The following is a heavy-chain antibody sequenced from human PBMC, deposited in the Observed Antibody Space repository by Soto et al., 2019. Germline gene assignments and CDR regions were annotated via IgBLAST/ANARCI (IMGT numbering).Heavy chain of an antibody. CDR2: VSADSGNT. D-gene: IGHD3-16*01. CDR1: GYTFISYG. CDR3: ARRPPFSYGNYVTYYFDS. J-gene: IGHJ4*02. Sequence: QVQLVQFGAEVKKPGASVKVSCKASGYTFISYGISWVRQAPGQGLEWMGWVSADSGNTNYAQKLQGRVTMTTDTSTSTAYMELRSLKSDDTAMYYCARRPPFSYGNYVTYYFDSWGQGTLVTVSS. V-gene: IGHV1-18*01.